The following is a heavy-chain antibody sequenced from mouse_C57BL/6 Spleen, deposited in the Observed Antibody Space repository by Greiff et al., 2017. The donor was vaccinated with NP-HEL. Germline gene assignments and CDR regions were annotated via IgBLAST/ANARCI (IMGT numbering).Heavy chain of an antibody. CDR1: GYSFTDYN. V-gene: IGHV1-39*01. CDR3: ARSDYYGSSYYFDY. D-gene: IGHD1-1*01. J-gene: IGHJ2*01. CDR2: INPNYGTT. Sequence: EVKLQESGPELVKPGASVKISCKASGYSFTDYNMNWVKQSNGKSLEWIGVINPNYGTTSYNQKFKGKATLTVDQSSSTAYMQLNSLTSEDSAVSYCARSDYYGSSYYFDYWGQGTTLTVSS.